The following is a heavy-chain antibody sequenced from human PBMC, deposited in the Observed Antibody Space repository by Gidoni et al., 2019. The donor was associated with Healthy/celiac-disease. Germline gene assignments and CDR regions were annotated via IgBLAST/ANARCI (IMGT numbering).Heavy chain of an antibody. CDR3: ARYNCSGGSCYRGYYYYGMDV. Sequence: QVQLVESGGGVVEPGRSMRLSCAASGFSVSTYGMHWVRQAPGTGLEWVAVIWYDGSNKYYADSVKSRFTIYRDNSKTTLYLPMNSLRADDTAVYYCARYNCSGGSCYRGYYYYGMDVWGQGTTVTASS. J-gene: IGHJ6*02. CDR1: GFSVSTYG. CDR2: IWYDGSNK. V-gene: IGHV3-33*01. D-gene: IGHD2-15*01.